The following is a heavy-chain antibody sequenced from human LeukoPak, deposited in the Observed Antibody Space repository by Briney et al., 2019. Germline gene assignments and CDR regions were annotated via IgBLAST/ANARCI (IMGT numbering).Heavy chain of an antibody. J-gene: IGHJ4*02. CDR3: AKSYDSSGFDY. Sequence: PGGSLRLSCAASGFTFSTYAISWVRQAPGKGLEWVAVISYDGSNKYYADSVKGRFTISRDNSKNTLYLQMNSLRAEDTAVYYCAKSYDSSGFDYWGQGTLVTVSS. CDR1: GFTFSTYA. V-gene: IGHV3-30*18. D-gene: IGHD3-22*01. CDR2: ISYDGSNK.